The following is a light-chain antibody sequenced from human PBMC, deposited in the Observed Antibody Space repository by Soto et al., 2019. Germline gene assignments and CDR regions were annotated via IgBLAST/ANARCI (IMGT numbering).Light chain of an antibody. J-gene: IGKJ4*01. CDR3: QQLNSYPLT. V-gene: IGKV1-9*01. CDR1: QGISSY. CDR2: AAS. Sequence: DIQLTHSPSFLSASVGDRVTITCRASQGISSYLAWYQQKPGKAPKLLIYAASTLQSGVPSRFSGSGSGTEFTLTISSLQPEDFATYYCQQLNSYPLTFGGGTKVDI.